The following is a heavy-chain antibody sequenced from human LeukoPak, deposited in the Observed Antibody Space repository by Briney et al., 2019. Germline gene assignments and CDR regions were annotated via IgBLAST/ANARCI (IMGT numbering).Heavy chain of an antibody. J-gene: IGHJ5*02. CDR2: INPNSGGT. Sequence: GASVKASCKASGYTFTGYYMHWVRQAPGQGLEWMGWINPNSGGTNYAQKFQGWVTMTRDTSISTAYMELSRLRSDDTAVYYCARERGDYAGFWFDPWGQGTLVTVSS. CDR1: GYTFTGYY. D-gene: IGHD4-17*01. V-gene: IGHV1-2*04. CDR3: ARERGDYAGFWFDP.